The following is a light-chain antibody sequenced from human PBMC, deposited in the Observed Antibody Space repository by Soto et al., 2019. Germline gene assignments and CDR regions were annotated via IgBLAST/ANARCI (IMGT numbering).Light chain of an antibody. V-gene: IGKV3-20*01. CDR1: QRAERNC. CDR3: QQYGISPLT. Sequence: EIVLTQSPGTLSLSPGARATLFCRASQRAERNCISWFQQKPGQTPRLLVYAASDRATGVPDRFSGGGSGTDFSLIISRLEPEDSAVYYCQQYGISPLTFGPGTRV. J-gene: IGKJ3*01. CDR2: AAS.